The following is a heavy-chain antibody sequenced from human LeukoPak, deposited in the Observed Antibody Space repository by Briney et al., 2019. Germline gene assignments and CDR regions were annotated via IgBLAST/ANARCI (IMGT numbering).Heavy chain of an antibody. CDR3: ARGRIAARRGWFDP. V-gene: IGHV4-34*01. D-gene: IGHD6-6*01. Sequence: PSETLSLTCAVYGGSFSGYYWSWIRQPPGKGQEWIGEINHSGSTNYNPSLKSRVTISVDTSKNQSSLKLSSVTAADTAVYYCARGRIAARRGWFDPWGQGTLVTVSS. J-gene: IGHJ5*02. CDR2: INHSGST. CDR1: GGSFSGYY.